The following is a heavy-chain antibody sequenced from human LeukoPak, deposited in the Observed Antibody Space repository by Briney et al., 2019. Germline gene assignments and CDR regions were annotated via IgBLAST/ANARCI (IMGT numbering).Heavy chain of an antibody. CDR3: ARHSNSNYGGYYYYYYGMDV. CDR2: IYYSGST. Sequence: PSETLSLTCTVSGGSISSYYWSWIRQPPGKGLEWIGYIYYSGSTNYNPPLKSRVTISVDTSKNQFSLKLSSVTAAGTAVYYCARHSNSNYGGYYYYYYGMDVWGQGTTVTVSS. D-gene: IGHD4-4*01. J-gene: IGHJ6*02. V-gene: IGHV4-59*08. CDR1: GGSISSYY.